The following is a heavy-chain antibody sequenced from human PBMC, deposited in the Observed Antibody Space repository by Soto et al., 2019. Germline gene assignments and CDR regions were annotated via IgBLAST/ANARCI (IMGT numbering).Heavy chain of an antibody. CDR1: GYTFTSYG. D-gene: IGHD2-8*01. CDR3: ARVYCTNGVCFGTDY. CDR2: ISAYNGNT. J-gene: IGHJ4*02. Sequence: ASVKVSCKASGYTFTSYGISWVRQAPGQGLEWMGWISAYNGNTNYAQKLQGRVTMTTDTSTSTAYMELRSLRSDDTAVYYCARVYCTNGVCFGTDYWGQGTLVTVSS. V-gene: IGHV1-18*01.